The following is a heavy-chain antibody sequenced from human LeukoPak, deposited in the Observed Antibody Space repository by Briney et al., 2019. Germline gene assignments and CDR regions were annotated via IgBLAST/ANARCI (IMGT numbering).Heavy chain of an antibody. Sequence: GASVKVSCKASGYTFTSYGISWVRQAPGQGLEWMGWISAYNGNTNYAQKLQGRVTMTTDTSTSTAYMELRSLRSDDTAVYYCARPRIMTGYYALDYWGQGTLVTVSS. V-gene: IGHV1-18*01. J-gene: IGHJ4*02. CDR3: ARPRIMTGYYALDY. CDR2: ISAYNGNT. CDR1: GYTFTSYG. D-gene: IGHD3-9*01.